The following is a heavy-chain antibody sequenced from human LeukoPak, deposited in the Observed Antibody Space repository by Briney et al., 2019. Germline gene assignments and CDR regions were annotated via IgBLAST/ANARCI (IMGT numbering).Heavy chain of an antibody. CDR1: GFTVSSNY. CDR2: IYSGGST. CDR3: ARDTGVFRGGDAFDI. Sequence: PGGSLRLSCAASGFTVSSNYMSWVRQAPGKGLEWVSVIYSGGSTYYADSVKGRFTISRDNSKNTLYLQMNSLRAEDTAVYYCARDTGVFRGGDAFDIWGQGTMVTVSS. D-gene: IGHD7-27*01. V-gene: IGHV3-53*05. J-gene: IGHJ3*02.